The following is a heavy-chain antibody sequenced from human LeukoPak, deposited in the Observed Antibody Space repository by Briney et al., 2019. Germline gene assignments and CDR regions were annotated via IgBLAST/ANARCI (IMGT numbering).Heavy chain of an antibody. V-gene: IGHV3-21*01. CDR3: ARDTRVAPNTYYFDY. CDR1: GFTFSTYS. CDR2: ISNSGYT. D-gene: IGHD2-2*01. J-gene: IGHJ4*02. Sequence: GGSLRLSCAASGFTFSTYSMNWVRQAPGKGLEWVSAISNSGYTYYADSLKGRVTISRDNAKSSLYLQMNSLRAEDTAVYYCARDTRVAPNTYYFDYWGQGTLVTVSS.